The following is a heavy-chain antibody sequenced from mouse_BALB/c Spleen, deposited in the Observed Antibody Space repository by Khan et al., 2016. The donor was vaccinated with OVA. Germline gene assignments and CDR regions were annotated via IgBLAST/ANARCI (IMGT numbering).Heavy chain of an antibody. CDR2: IIPTSGYT. CDR1: GYTFTTYW. Sequence: QVQLKQSGAERAKPGPSVKMSCKASGYTFTTYWVHWVNQRPGQGLEWIGYIIPTSGYTDYNEKFKDRATLSADKSSSTAYMQLSSLTSEDSAVYNCTRDRIDYWGQGTTLTVSS. V-gene: IGHV1-7*01. J-gene: IGHJ2*01. CDR3: TRDRIDY.